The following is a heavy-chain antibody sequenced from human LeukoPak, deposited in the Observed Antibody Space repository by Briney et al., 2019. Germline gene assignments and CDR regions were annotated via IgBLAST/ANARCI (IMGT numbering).Heavy chain of an antibody. CDR1: GYTFSSYG. Sequence: ASVKVSCKASGYTFSSYGISWVRQAPGQGLEWMGWINPKSGGTNYAQRFQGRVTMTSVTSISTAYMELSRLRSDDTAIYFCARRGATGTFDFWGQGTMVTVSS. J-gene: IGHJ3*01. D-gene: IGHD5-24*01. CDR2: INPKSGGT. CDR3: ARRGATGTFDF. V-gene: IGHV1-2*02.